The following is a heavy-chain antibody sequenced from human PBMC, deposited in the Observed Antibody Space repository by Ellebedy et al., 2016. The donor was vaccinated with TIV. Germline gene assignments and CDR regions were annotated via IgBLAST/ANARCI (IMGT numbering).Heavy chain of an antibody. J-gene: IGHJ4*02. CDR2: IKQDGSEK. CDR1: GFTFSNFW. V-gene: IGHV3-7*02. CDR3: ASLMVYAMDLDY. D-gene: IGHD2-8*01. Sequence: PGGSLRLSCVASGFTFSNFWMSRVRQAPGKGLEWVANIKQDGSEKYYVDSVKGRFTISRDNAKNSLYLQMNSLRAEDTAVYYCASLMVYAMDLDYWGQGTLVTVSS.